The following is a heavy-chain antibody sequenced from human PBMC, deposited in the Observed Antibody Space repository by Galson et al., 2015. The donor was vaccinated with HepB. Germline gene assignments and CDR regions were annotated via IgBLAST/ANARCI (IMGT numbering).Heavy chain of an antibody. Sequence: SLRLSCAASGFTFSSYEMNWVRQAPGKGLEWVSYISSSGSTIYYADSVKGRFTISRDNAKNSLYLQMNSLRAEDTAVYYCARDPPYCTNGVCQGMDVWGQGTTVTVSS. CDR3: ARDPPYCTNGVCQGMDV. J-gene: IGHJ6*02. V-gene: IGHV3-48*03. D-gene: IGHD2-8*01. CDR1: GFTFSSYE. CDR2: ISSSGSTI.